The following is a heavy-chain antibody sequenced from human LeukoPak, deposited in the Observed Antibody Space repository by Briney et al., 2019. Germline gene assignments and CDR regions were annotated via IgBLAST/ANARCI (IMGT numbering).Heavy chain of an antibody. CDR3: ARGSGYYDSSGYRP. D-gene: IGHD3-22*01. J-gene: IGHJ5*02. V-gene: IGHV4-31*03. CDR1: GGSISSGGYY. CDR2: IYYSGST. Sequence: SETLSLTCTVSGGSISSGGYYWSWIRQHPGTGLEWIGYIYYSGSTYYNPSLKSRVTISVDTSKNQFSLKLSSVTAADTAVYYCARGSGYYDSSGYRPWGQGTLVTVSS.